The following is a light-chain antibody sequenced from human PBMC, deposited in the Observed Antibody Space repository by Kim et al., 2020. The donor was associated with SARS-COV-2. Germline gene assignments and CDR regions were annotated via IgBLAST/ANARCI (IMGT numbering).Light chain of an antibody. CDR1: QSISSW. Sequence: ASVGDRVTITCRASQSISSWLAWYQQKPGKAPKLLIYDASSLKSGVPSRFSGSGSGTEFTLTISSLQPDDFATYYCQQYNSYSWTFGQGTKVEIK. V-gene: IGKV1-5*01. J-gene: IGKJ1*01. CDR2: DAS. CDR3: QQYNSYSWT.